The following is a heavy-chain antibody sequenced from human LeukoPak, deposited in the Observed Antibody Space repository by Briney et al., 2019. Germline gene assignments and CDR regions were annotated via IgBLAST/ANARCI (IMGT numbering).Heavy chain of an antibody. J-gene: IGHJ5*02. CDR1: GGSISSYY. D-gene: IGHD6-13*01. V-gene: IGHV4-4*07. CDR2: IYTSGST. CDR3: ARQYGYSSSWPSKTWFDP. Sequence: SETLSLTCTVSGGSISSYYWSWIRQPAGKGLEGIGRIYTSGSTNYNPSLKSRVTMSVDTSKNQLVLKLSYVTAADTAVYYCARQYGYSSSWPSKTWFDPWGQGPLVTVSS.